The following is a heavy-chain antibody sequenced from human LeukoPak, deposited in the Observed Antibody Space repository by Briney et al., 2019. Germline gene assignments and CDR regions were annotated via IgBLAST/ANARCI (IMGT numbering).Heavy chain of an antibody. CDR3: AKDPYGTRYFDY. J-gene: IGHJ4*02. V-gene: IGHV3-23*01. CDR1: GFTFSRNA. D-gene: IGHD2-2*01. Sequence: GGSLRLSCAASGFTFSRNALSWVRQAPGKGLEWVSSLSGSGGDTYYADSVKGRFTISGDNAKNMVYLQMNSLRAEDTAVYYCAKDPYGTRYFDYWGQGTLVTVSS. CDR2: LSGSGGDT.